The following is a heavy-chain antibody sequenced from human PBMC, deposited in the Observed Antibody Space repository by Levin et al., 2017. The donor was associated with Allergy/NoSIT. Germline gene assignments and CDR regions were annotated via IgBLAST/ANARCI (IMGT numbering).Heavy chain of an antibody. V-gene: IGHV3-9*01. D-gene: IGHD6-13*01. CDR1: GFTFDDYA. J-gene: IGHJ4*02. Sequence: SCAASGFTFDDYAMHWVRQAPGKGLEWVSGISWNSGSIDYADSVKGRFTISRDNAKNSLYLQMNSLRPEDTAFYYCAKASAPGIAATADYWGQGTLVTVSS. CDR2: ISWNSGSI. CDR3: AKASAPGIAATADY.